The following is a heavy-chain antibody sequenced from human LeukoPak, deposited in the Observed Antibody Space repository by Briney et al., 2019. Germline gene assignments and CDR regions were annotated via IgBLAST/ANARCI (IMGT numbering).Heavy chain of an antibody. CDR3: AKDFCSGGSCYSYGS. D-gene: IGHD2-15*01. CDR1: GFTFSSYG. V-gene: IGHV3-30*18. CDR2: ISYDGSNK. J-gene: IGHJ5*02. Sequence: GGSLRLSCAASGFTFSSYGMHWVRQAPGKGLEWVAVISYDGSNKYYADSVKGRLTISRDNSKNTLYLQMNSLRAEDTAVYYCAKDFCSGGSCYSYGSWGQGTLVTVSS.